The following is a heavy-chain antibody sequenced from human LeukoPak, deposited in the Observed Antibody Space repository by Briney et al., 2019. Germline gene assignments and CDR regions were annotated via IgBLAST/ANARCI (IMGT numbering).Heavy chain of an antibody. Sequence: QPGGSLRLSCAASGFTFSTYGMNWVRQAPGKGLEWVSYISTSPSTIYYADSVKGRFTISRDNAKKSMYLQMNSLRAEDTAVYYCARAEGIDYWDQGTLVTVSS. V-gene: IGHV3-48*01. J-gene: IGHJ4*02. CDR1: GFTFSTYG. CDR3: ARAEGIDY. CDR2: ISTSPSTI.